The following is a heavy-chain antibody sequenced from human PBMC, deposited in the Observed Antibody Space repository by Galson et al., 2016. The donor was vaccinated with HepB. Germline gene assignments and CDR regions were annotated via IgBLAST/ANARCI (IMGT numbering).Heavy chain of an antibody. CDR2: ISSSSTYI. V-gene: IGHV3-21*01. CDR3: ARGGYDFWSGYAPSTHWFDP. CDR1: GFTFNTYS. Sequence: PLRLSCAASGFTFNTYSMNWVRQAPGKGLEWVSSISSSSTYIYYADSVKGRFTISRDNAKNSLYLQMNSPRAEDTAVYYCARGGYDFWSGYAPSTHWFDPLGQGTLVTVSS. D-gene: IGHD3-3*01. J-gene: IGHJ5*02.